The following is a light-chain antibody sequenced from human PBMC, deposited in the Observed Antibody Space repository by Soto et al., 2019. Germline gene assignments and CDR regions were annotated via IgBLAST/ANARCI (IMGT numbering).Light chain of an antibody. CDR1: QSISSW. J-gene: IGKJ1*01. CDR2: DAS. CDR3: QQYNSYPL. Sequence: DIQMTQSPSTLSASVGDRVTITCRASQSISSWVAWYQQKPGKAPKLLIYDASSLESGVPSRFSGSGSGTEFTLTISSLQPDDFATYYCQQYNSYPLFGQGTKVEIK. V-gene: IGKV1-5*01.